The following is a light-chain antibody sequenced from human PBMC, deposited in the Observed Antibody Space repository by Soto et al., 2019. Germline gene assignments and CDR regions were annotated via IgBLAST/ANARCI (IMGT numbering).Light chain of an antibody. V-gene: IGKV3-15*01. J-gene: IGKJ1*01. Sequence: EIVMTQSPATPSVSPGERATLSCRASQSVSSNLTWYQQKPGQAPRLLIDGASTRATGIPARFSGSGSGTEFTLTISSLQSEDFAVYYCQQYNNWPPGTFGQGTKVDIK. CDR1: QSVSSN. CDR2: GAS. CDR3: QQYNNWPPGT.